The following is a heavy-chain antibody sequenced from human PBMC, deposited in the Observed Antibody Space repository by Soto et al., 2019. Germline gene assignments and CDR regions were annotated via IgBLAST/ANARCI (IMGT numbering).Heavy chain of an antibody. D-gene: IGHD3-3*01. CDR3: ARDPGVGSAIGGVILRKNYFDF. CDR1: GYTFTNYH. V-gene: IGHV1-46*01. Sequence: ASVKVSCKASGYTFTNYHIHWVRQAPGQGFEWMGIINPSADTTSDAPRFRGRVTMTRDTSASTVYLQLSGLRSDDTAVYYCARDPGVGSAIGGVILRKNYFDFWGQGSLVTVSS. CDR2: INPSADTT. J-gene: IGHJ4*02.